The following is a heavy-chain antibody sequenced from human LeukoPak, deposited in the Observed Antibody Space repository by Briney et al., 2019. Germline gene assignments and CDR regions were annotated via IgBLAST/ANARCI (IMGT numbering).Heavy chain of an antibody. D-gene: IGHD3-10*01. CDR3: ARGGSGSYYHLFDY. Sequence: GGSLRLSCAASGFTFSSYSMNWVRQAPGKGLEWVSSISSSSSCIYYADSVEGRFTISRDNAKNSLYLQMNSLRAEDTAVYYCARGGSGSYYHLFDYWGQGTLVTVSS. CDR1: GFTFSSYS. CDR2: ISSSSSCI. J-gene: IGHJ4*02. V-gene: IGHV3-21*01.